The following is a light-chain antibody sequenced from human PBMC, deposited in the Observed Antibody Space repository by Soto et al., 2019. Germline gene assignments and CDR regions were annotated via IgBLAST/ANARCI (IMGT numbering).Light chain of an antibody. CDR2: GAS. J-gene: IGKJ2*01. V-gene: IGKV3-20*01. CDR1: QSVRSTY. Sequence: EIVLTQSPGTLSLSPGERATLSCRASQSVRSTYLAWYQQKPGQAPRLLIYGASSRATGIPDRFSGSVSGTDFTLTITRLEPEDCAVFYCQQYGTSPGTFGEGTKLEIK. CDR3: QQYGTSPGT.